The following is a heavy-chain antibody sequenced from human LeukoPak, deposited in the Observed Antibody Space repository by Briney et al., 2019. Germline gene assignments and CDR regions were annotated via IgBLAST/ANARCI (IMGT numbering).Heavy chain of an antibody. J-gene: IGHJ4*02. CDR3: AREGAYCSSTSCSMPGAYYFDY. CDR2: IHPSTGNP. V-gene: IGHV7-4-1*02. CDR1: GYTFTNYA. D-gene: IGHD2-2*01. Sequence: ASVKVSCKASGYTFTNYAMNWVRQAPGQGLEWMGWIHPSTGNPTYAQGFTGRFVFSLDTSVSTTYLQIRSLKAEDTAVYYCAREGAYCSSTSCSMPGAYYFDYWGQGTLVTVSS.